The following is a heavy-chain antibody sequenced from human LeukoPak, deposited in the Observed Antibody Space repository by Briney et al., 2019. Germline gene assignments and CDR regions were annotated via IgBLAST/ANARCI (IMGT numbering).Heavy chain of an antibody. V-gene: IGHV3-11*01. D-gene: IGHD2-21*01. CDR2: ISSSGSTI. CDR1: GFTFSDYY. Sequence: GGSLRLSCAASGFTFSDYYMSWIRHAPGKGLELVSYISSSGSTIYYADSVKGRFTISRDNAKNSLYLQMNSLRAEDTAVYYCARFVARFSGHISHWGQGTLVTVSS. J-gene: IGHJ4*02. CDR3: ARFVARFSGHISH.